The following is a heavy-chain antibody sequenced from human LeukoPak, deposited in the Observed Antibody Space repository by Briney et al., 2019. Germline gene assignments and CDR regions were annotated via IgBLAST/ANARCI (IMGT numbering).Heavy chain of an antibody. CDR3: AKDRHYYGSGSYYSCDN. CDR1: GFIFRNHA. J-gene: IGHJ4*02. Sequence: PGRSLRLSCATSGFIFRNHAMHWVRQPPGRGLEWVAVVSFDGNKKFYADSAKGRFTISRDNSMSTLDLQMNSLRVEDTAVYYCAKDRHYYGSGSYYSCDNWGQGTLVTVSS. CDR2: VSFDGNKK. D-gene: IGHD3-10*01. V-gene: IGHV3-30*04.